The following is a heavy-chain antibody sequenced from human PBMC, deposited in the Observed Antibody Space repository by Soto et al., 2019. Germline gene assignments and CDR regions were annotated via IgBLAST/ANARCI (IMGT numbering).Heavy chain of an antibody. D-gene: IGHD3-22*01. V-gene: IGHV3-23*01. CDR1: GFTFSSYA. CDR3: AKALPADSSPSTLFDH. Sequence: GGSLRLSCAASGFTFSSYAMSWVRQAPGKGLNWVSTLTDSGTNTYYADSVKGRFTISRDNSKNTLYLQMNSLRADDTAVYYCAKALPADSSPSTLFDHWGQGTLVTVSS. CDR2: LTDSGTNT. J-gene: IGHJ4*02.